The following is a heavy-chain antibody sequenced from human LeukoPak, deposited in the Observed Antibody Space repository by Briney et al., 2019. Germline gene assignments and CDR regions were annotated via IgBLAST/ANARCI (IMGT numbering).Heavy chain of an antibody. CDR2: IIPIFGTA. J-gene: IGHJ4*02. D-gene: IGHD6-19*01. CDR3: ARYYSGWYYFDY. Sequence: ASVKVSCKASGGTFSSYAISWVRQAPGQGLEWMGGIIPIFGTANYAQRFQGRVTITADESTSTAYMELSSLRSEDTAVYYCARYYSGWYYFDYWGQGTLVTVSS. V-gene: IGHV1-69*13. CDR1: GGTFSSYA.